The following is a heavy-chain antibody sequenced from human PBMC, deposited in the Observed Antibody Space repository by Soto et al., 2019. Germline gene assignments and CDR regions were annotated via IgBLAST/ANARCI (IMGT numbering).Heavy chain of an antibody. CDR1: GFTFSSYI. CDR2: ISSSSSYI. CDR3: ARNVDTVKRWSEWFDP. D-gene: IGHD5-18*01. V-gene: IGHV3-21*01. Sequence: GGSLRLSFAASGFTFSSYIMNWVRQAPVKGLEWVSSISSSSSYIYYADSVKGRFTISRDNAKNSLYLQMNSLRAEDTAVYYCARNVDTVKRWSEWFDPLGQGTLVTVCS. J-gene: IGHJ5*02.